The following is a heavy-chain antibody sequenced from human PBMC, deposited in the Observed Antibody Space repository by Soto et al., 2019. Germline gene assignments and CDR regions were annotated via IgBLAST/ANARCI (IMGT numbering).Heavy chain of an antibody. D-gene: IGHD2-2*01. V-gene: IGHV4-30-4*01. CDR2: IYSTGST. Sequence: QVQLQESGPGLVKSSQTLSLTCTVSGGSISSGDYFWSWIRQPPGKGLVWIGYIYSTGSTYYNPSLKSRVTISVDTSKNQSSLKLNSVTAADPAVYYCARRMPIDSYPFDYWGQGSLVTVSS. J-gene: IGHJ4*02. CDR1: GGSISSGDYF. CDR3: ARRMPIDSYPFDY.